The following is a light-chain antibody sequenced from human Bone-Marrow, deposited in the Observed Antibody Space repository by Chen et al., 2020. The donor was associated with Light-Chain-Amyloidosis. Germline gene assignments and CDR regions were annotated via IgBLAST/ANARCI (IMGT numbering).Light chain of an antibody. J-gene: IGLJ2*01. V-gene: IGLV2-14*03. CDR3: SSYTSSSTLV. CDR1: SSDVGDNIY. CDR2: DVS. Sequence: QSALNQPSPVSGSPGPSIILSCPGTSSDVGDNIYVSWYQPPPGKAPKLMIYDVSNRPSGVSNRFSGSKSGNTASLIISGLQAEDEADYYCSSYTSSSTLVFGGGTKLAVL.